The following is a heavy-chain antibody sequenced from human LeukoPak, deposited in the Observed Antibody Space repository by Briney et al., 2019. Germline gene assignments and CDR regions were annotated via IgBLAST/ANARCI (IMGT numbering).Heavy chain of an antibody. J-gene: IGHJ4*02. CDR3: ARAGFDFWSGPIDY. CDR1: GFTFSSYA. D-gene: IGHD3-3*01. V-gene: IGHV3-30-3*01. CDR2: ISYDGSNK. Sequence: GGSLRLSCAASGFTFSSYAMHWVRQAPGKGLEWVAVISYDGSNKYYADSVKGRFTISRDNSKNTLYLQMNSLRAEDTAVYYCARAGFDFWSGPIDYWGQGTLVTVSS.